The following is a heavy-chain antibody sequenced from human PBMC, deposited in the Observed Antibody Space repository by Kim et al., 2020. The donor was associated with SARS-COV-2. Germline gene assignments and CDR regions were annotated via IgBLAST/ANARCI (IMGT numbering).Heavy chain of an antibody. Sequence: ASVKVSCKASGYTFTGHYMHWVRQAPGQGLEWMGRINPNSGGTNYAQKFQGRVTMTRDTSISTAYMELRRLRSDDTAVYHCARDWKGGSWSSNWFDPWGQ. CDR3: ARDWKGGSWSSNWFDP. V-gene: IGHV1-2*06. CDR1: GYTFTGHY. J-gene: IGHJ5*02. D-gene: IGHD3-10*01. CDR2: INPNSGGT.